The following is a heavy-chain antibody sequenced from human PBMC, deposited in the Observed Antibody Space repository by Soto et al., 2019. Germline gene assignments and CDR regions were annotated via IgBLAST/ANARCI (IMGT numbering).Heavy chain of an antibody. J-gene: IGHJ4*02. V-gene: IGHV4-59*01. D-gene: IGHD6-13*01. CDR2: IYYSGST. Sequence: SETLSLTCTVSGGSISSYYWSWIRQPPGKGLEWIGHIYYSGSTNYNPSLKSRVTISVDTSKNQFSLKLSSVTAADTAVYYCARAPRYSSSWSFDYWGQGTLVTVSS. CDR3: ARAPRYSSSWSFDY. CDR1: GGSISSYY.